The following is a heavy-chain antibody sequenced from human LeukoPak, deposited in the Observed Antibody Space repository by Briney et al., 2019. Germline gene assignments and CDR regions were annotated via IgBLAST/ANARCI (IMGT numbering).Heavy chain of an antibody. CDR3: ARAYGGNTYNWFDP. Sequence: GGSLRLSCAASGSTFDDYGMSWVRQAPGKGLEWVSGINWNGGSTGYADSVKGRFTISRDNAKNSLYLQMNSLRAEDTALYHCARAYGGNTYNWFDPWGQGTLVTVSS. CDR1: GSTFDDYG. D-gene: IGHD4-23*01. CDR2: INWNGGST. J-gene: IGHJ5*02. V-gene: IGHV3-20*01.